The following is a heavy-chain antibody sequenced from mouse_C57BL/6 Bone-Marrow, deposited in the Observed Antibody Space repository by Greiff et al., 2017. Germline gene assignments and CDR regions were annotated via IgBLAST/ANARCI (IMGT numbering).Heavy chain of an antibody. CDR2: IRHKANNHAT. Sequence: EVKVEESGGGFVQPGGSMKLSCAASGFTFSDAWMDWVRQSPEQGLEWVAEIRHKANNHATYYAESVKGRFTISRDDCKRSVYLKMNSLRAEDTSIYYCTMFAYWGQGTLVTVSA. V-gene: IGHV6-6*01. CDR3: TMFAY. J-gene: IGHJ3*01. CDR1: GFTFSDAW.